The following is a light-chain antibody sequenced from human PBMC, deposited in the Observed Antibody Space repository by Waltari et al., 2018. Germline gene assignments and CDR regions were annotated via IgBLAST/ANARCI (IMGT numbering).Light chain of an antibody. V-gene: IGKV3-11*01. CDR1: QSVSSY. CDR2: DAA. J-gene: IGKJ4*01. CDR3: QQRSNWPPGELT. Sequence: EFVLTQSQATLSLSPGERATLSSRASQSVSSYLAWYNQKPGQAPRLLIYDAAHRATGIPARFRGRGSGTDFTLTISSLEPEDFAVYYCQQRSNWPPGELTFGGGTKVEIK.